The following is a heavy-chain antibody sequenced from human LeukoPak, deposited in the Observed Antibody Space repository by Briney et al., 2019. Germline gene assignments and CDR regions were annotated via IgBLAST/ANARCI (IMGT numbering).Heavy chain of an antibody. CDR1: GGSFSGYY. D-gene: IGHD2-2*01. V-gene: IGHV4-34*01. Sequence: PSETLSLTCAVYGGSFSGYYWSWIRQPPGKGLEWIGEINHSGSTNYNPSLKSRVTISVDTSKNQFSLKLSSVTAADTAVYYCARGNCSSTSCPHRLFDYWGQGTLVTVSS. CDR2: INHSGST. CDR3: ARGNCSSTSCPHRLFDY. J-gene: IGHJ4*02.